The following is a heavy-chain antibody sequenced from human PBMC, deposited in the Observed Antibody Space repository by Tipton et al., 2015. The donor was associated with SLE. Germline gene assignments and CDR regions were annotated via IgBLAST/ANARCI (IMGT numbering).Heavy chain of an antibody. V-gene: IGHV1-2*06. CDR3: ARGTAMIGESYFDY. CDR2: INPNSGGT. J-gene: IGHJ4*02. D-gene: IGHD3-10*02. CDR1: GYTFTGYY. Sequence: QSGPEVKKPGASVKVSCKASGYTFTGYYMHWVRQAPGQGLEWMGRINPNSGGTNYAQKFQGRVTMIRDTSISTAYMELSRLRSDVTAVYYCARGTAMIGESYFDYWGQGTLVTVSS.